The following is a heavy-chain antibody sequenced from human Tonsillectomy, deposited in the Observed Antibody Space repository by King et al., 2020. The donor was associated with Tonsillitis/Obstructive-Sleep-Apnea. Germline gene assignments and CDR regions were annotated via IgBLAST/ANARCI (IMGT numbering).Heavy chain of an antibody. J-gene: IGHJ6*03. D-gene: IGHD2-15*01. CDR2: INHSGST. Sequence: VQLQQWGAGLLKPSETLSLTCAVDGGSFSGSYWSWIRQPPGKGLEWIGEINHSGSTNYNPSLKSRATISVETSKNQFSLKLSSVTAADTAVYYCARGDIGVVVAARDYYYYMDVWGKGPTHPVSS. CDR1: GGSFSGSY. CDR3: ARGDIGVVVAARDYYYYMDV. V-gene: IGHV4-34*01.